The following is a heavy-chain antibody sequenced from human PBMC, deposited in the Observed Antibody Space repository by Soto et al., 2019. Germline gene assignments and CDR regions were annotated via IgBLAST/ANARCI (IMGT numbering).Heavy chain of an antibody. Sequence: SQTLSLTCTVSDGSISSRSYYWGWNRQPPGKGLEWIGSIYYSGNTYYNPSLESRVTISVDTSKNQFSLKLSSVTAADTAIYCCARSSIRDYYFDYWGQGTLVTGSS. D-gene: IGHD6-6*01. CDR3: ARSSIRDYYFDY. J-gene: IGHJ4*02. CDR1: DGSISSRSYY. CDR2: IYYSGNT. V-gene: IGHV4-39*01.